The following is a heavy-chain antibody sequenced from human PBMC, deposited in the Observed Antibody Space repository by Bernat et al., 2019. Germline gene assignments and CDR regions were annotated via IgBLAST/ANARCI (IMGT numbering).Heavy chain of an antibody. J-gene: IGHJ3*01. CDR1: GGSFSGYY. V-gene: IGHV4-34*01. CDR3: ARHLRTEINRAFDV. CDR2: INHSGST. D-gene: IGHD1-1*01. Sequence: QVQLQQWGAGLLKPSETLSLTCAVYGGSFSGYYWSWIRQPPGKGLEWIGEINHSGSTNYNPSLKSRIIMSIDTSKNQFSLRLSSVTAADTAVYFCARHLRTEINRAFDVWGQGTVVTVSS.